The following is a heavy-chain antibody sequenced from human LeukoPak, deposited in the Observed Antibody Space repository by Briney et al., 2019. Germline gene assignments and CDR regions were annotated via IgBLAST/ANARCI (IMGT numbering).Heavy chain of an antibody. CDR3: ARVGYYYGSGSNDWYFDL. CDR1: GFTFGTYS. Sequence: GGSLRLSCAASGFTFGTYSMNWVRQAPGKGLEWVSSITRSSYIYYADSVKGRFTISRDNAKNSLYLQMNSLRAEDTAVYYCARVGYYYGSGSNDWYFDLWGRGTLVTVSS. J-gene: IGHJ2*01. D-gene: IGHD3-10*01. V-gene: IGHV3-21*01. CDR2: ITRSSYI.